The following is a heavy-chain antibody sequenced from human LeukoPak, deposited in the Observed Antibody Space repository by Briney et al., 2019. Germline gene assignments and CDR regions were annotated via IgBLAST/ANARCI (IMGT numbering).Heavy chain of an antibody. Sequence: GGSLRLSCAASGFTVSSNYMSWVRQAPGKGLEWVSVIYSGGSTYYADSVKGRFTISRDNAKNSLFLQMNSLRAEDTAVYYCASDYGDDYFDYWGQGTLVTVSS. D-gene: IGHD2-21*02. CDR1: GFTVSSNY. CDR3: ASDYGDDYFDY. CDR2: IYSGGST. V-gene: IGHV3-66*01. J-gene: IGHJ4*02.